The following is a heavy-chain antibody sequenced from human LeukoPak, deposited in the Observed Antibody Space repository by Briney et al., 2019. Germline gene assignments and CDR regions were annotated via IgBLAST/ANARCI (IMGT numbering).Heavy chain of an antibody. V-gene: IGHV4-59*08. J-gene: IGHJ4*02. CDR1: GGTISSYY. CDR2: IYYSGST. CDR3: ARPPDGSGSYYPFDY. Sequence: SETLSLTCTVSGGTISSYYWSWIRQPPGKGLEWIGYIYYSGSTNYDPSLKSRVTISVDTSKNQFSLKLSSVTAADTAVYYCARPPDGSGSYYPFDYWGQGTLVTVSS. D-gene: IGHD3-10*01.